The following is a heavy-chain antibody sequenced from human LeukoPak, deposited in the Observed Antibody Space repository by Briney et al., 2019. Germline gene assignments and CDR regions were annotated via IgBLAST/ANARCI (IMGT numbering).Heavy chain of an antibody. D-gene: IGHD3-22*01. Sequence: ASVKVSCKASGYTFTGYYMHWVRQAPGQGLEWMGWINPNSGGTNYAQKFQGRVTVTRDMSTSTVYMELSSLRSEDTAVYYCAREPFADYDSSGSLPSPFDYWGRGTLFTVSS. CDR3: AREPFADYDSSGSLPSPFDY. V-gene: IGHV1-2*02. J-gene: IGHJ4*02. CDR2: INPNSGGT. CDR1: GYTFTGYY.